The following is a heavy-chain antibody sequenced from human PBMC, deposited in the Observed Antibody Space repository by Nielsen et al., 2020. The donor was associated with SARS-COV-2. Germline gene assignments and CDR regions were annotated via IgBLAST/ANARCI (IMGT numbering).Heavy chain of an antibody. CDR2: IYSGGST. V-gene: IGHV3-53*01. CDR3: ARDMLWFGEPIPYGMDV. J-gene: IGHJ6*02. D-gene: IGHD3-10*01. Sequence: GRSLRLSCAASRFTVSSNYMSWVRQAPGKGLEWVSVIYSGGSTYYADSVKGRFTISRDNSKNTLYLQMNSLRAEDTAVYYCARDMLWFGEPIPYGMDVWGQGTTVTVSS. CDR1: RFTVSSNY.